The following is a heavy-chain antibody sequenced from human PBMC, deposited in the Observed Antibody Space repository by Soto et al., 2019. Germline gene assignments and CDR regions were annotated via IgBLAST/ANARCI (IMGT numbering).Heavy chain of an antibody. CDR3: VRVPGP. J-gene: IGHJ5*02. CDR2: IYHSGST. CDR1: GGSISSGGYS. V-gene: IGHV4-30-2*01. D-gene: IGHD3-10*01. Sequence: QLQLQESGSVLVKPSQTLSLAGAVSGGSISSGGYSWSWIRHPPGKGLEWIGYIYHSGSTYYNPSLKSRVTISVDRSKNQFSLKLSSVTAADTAVYYCVRVPGPWGQGTLVTVSS.